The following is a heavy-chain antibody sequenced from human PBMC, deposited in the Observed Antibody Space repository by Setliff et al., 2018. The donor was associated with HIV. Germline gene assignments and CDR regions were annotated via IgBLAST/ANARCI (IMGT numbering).Heavy chain of an antibody. CDR2: IYTSGST. V-gene: IGHV4-4*08. CDR3: TGDYNSGSYRFDY. J-gene: IGHJ4*02. CDR1: GGSISSYY. Sequence: SETLSLTCTVSGGSISSYYWSWIRQPPGKGLEWIGYIYTSGSTNYNPALKSRVTISVDTSKNQFSLKLSSVTAADTAVYYCTGDYNSGSYRFDYWGQGTPVTVSS. D-gene: IGHD3-10*01.